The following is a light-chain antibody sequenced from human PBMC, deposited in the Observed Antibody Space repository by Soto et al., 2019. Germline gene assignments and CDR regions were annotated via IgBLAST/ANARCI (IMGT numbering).Light chain of an antibody. CDR1: TSDVGCYNY. CDR2: EVF. CDR3: TSYASTSTYVV. J-gene: IGLJ2*01. Sequence: QSALTQPASVSGSPGQSITISCTGTTSDVGCYNYVSWYQHHPGKAPNLLMYEVFNRPSGVSNRFSGSRSGNTASLTISGLQADDEADYYCTSYASTSTYVVFGGGTKLTVL. V-gene: IGLV2-14*01.